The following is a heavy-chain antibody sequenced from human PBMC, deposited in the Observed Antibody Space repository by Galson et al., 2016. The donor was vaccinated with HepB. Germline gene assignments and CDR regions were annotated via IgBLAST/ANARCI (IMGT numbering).Heavy chain of an antibody. J-gene: IGHJ6*02. CDR3: ARYRIYGGNYPFAMDV. Sequence: SLRLSCAASGFAFDRYDLHWVCQAPGKGLEWVSFIGTAGDTYYADSVKGRFTISREDAKNSLFLKMNRLRAEDTAVYYCARYRIYGGNYPFAMDVWGQGTTVTFSS. V-gene: IGHV3-13*01. CDR1: GFAFDRYD. CDR2: IGTAGDT. D-gene: IGHD4-23*01.